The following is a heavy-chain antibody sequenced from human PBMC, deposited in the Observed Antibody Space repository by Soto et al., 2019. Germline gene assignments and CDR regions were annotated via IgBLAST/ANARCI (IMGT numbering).Heavy chain of an antibody. CDR3: ESYFRGSGRYFFDH. CDR1: EFTFISSV. CDR2: INQDGSGT. Sequence: GGSLRLSCIASEFTFISSVMDWVRQAPGKGLEWVANINQDGSGTYYVDSVKGRFTISRDNAKNSLYLQINSLRAADTAVYYCESYFRGSGRYFFDHWGQGTLVTVSS. J-gene: IGHJ4*02. V-gene: IGHV3-7*03. D-gene: IGHD6-19*01.